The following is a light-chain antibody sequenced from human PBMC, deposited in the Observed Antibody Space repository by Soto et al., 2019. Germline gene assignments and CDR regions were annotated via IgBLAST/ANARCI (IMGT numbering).Light chain of an antibody. CDR1: SSNIGQNY. CDR2: DNS. CDR3: GTWDSSLSAVI. V-gene: IGLV1-51*01. J-gene: IGLJ2*01. Sequence: VLTQPPSVSAAPGQKVTISCSGSSSNIGQNYVSWYQQLPGTAPKRLIYDNSKRPSGIPDRFSGSKSGTSATLGITGLQTGDEADYYCGTWDSSLSAVIFGGGTQLTVL.